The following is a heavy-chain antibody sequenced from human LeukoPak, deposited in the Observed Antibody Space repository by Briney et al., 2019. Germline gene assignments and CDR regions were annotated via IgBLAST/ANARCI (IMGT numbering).Heavy chain of an antibody. J-gene: IGHJ5*02. Sequence: SETLSLTCTVSGGSINSYSWIWIRQPPGKGLEWIGYLYNGGSTSYNPSLKSRVTVSVGTSKNQFSLRLSSVTAADTAVYYCARHSGSGWFDPWGQGTLVTVSS. CDR2: LYNGGST. V-gene: IGHV4-59*08. D-gene: IGHD3-10*01. CDR1: GGSINSYS. CDR3: ARHSGSGWFDP.